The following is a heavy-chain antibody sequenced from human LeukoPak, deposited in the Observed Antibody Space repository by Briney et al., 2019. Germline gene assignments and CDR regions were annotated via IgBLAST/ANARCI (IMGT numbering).Heavy chain of an antibody. D-gene: IGHD3-22*01. CDR1: GGSISSYY. Sequence: SETLSLTCTVSGGSISSYYWSWIRQPPGKGLEWNGYIYYSGSTNYNPSLKSRVTMSVDTSKNQFSLKLSSVTAADTAVYYCARVRYSASSVLTRKRSYYFDYWGQGTLVTVSS. CDR3: ARVRYSASSVLTRKRSYYFDY. V-gene: IGHV4-59*12. J-gene: IGHJ4*02. CDR2: IYYSGST.